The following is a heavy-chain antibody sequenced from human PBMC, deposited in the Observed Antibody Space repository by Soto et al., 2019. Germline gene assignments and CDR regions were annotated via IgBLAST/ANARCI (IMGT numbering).Heavy chain of an antibody. CDR3: ARVSSSIVVVPDYGMDV. J-gene: IGHJ6*02. V-gene: IGHV1-18*04. CDR1: GYTFISHG. CDR2: ISVKNGNT. D-gene: IGHD2-21*01. Sequence: ASVKVSCKASGYTFISHGISWVRQAPGQGLEWMGWISVKNGNTNYAQKLQGRVTLTTDTSTSTSYMELRSLRSDDTAVYYCARVSSSIVVVPDYGMDVWGQGTTVTVSS.